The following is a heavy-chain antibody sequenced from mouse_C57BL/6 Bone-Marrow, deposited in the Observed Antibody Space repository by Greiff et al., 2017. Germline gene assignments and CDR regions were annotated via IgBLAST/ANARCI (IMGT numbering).Heavy chain of an antibody. CDR3: TREDFYYYGSSPFAY. D-gene: IGHD1-1*01. CDR2: IYPGNSDT. CDR1: GYTFTSYW. Sequence: EVQLQQSGTVLARPGASVKMSCKTSGYTFTSYWMHWVKQRPGQGLEWIGAIYPGNSDTSYNQKFKGKAKLTAVTSASTAYMELSSLTNEDSAVYYCTREDFYYYGSSPFAYWGQGTLVTVSA. V-gene: IGHV1-5*01. J-gene: IGHJ3*01.